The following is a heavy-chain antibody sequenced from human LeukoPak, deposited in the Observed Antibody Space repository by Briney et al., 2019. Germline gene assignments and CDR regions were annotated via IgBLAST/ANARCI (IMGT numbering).Heavy chain of an antibody. D-gene: IGHD3-22*01. Sequence: GGSLRLSCAASGFIFSDNYMDWVRQAPGKGLEWVGRIRNKGNSYTTEYAASVKGRFTISRDDSKNSLYLQMNSLKSEDTAVYYCARDAYDSSGSGYYGMDVWGQGTTVTVSS. CDR1: GFIFSDNY. CDR2: IRNKGNSYTT. CDR3: ARDAYDSSGSGYYGMDV. V-gene: IGHV3-72*01. J-gene: IGHJ6*02.